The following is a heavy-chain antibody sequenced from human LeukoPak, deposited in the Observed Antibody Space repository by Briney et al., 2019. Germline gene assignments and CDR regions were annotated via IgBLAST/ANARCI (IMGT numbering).Heavy chain of an antibody. CDR2: ISSSGSTI. CDR1: GLTFSDYY. CDR3: ARDRPIRYSYGQTPIDY. D-gene: IGHD5-18*01. Sequence: GGSLRLSCAASGLTFSDYYMSWIRQAPGKGLEWVSYISSSGSTIYYADSVKGRFTISRDNAKNSLYLQMNSLRAEDTAVYYCARDRPIRYSYGQTPIDYWGQGTLVTVSS. J-gene: IGHJ4*02. V-gene: IGHV3-11*01.